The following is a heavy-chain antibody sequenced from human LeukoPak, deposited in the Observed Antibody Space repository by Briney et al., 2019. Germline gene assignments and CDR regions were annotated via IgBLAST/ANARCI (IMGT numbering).Heavy chain of an antibody. CDR1: GWTFGSYG. CDR3: AREDTSMVCFDW. Sequence: GGGLTLFYEDTGWTFGSYGKHGVRRARGKGLEKVAVISYDGSNKYYADSVKGRFTISRDNSKNTLYLQMNSLRAEDRAVYYCAREDTSMVCFDWWGQGTLVTVAS. CDR2: ISYDGSNK. J-gene: IGHJ4*02. V-gene: IGHV3-30*01. D-gene: IGHD5-18*01.